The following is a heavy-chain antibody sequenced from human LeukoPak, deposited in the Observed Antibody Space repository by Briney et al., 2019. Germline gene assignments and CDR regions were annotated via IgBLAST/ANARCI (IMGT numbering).Heavy chain of an antibody. J-gene: IGHJ3*02. Sequence: SEPLSLTCTVSGGSIVSSSYYWSWIRQPAGKGLEWIGRIYTSGSTNYNPSLKSRVTMSVDTSKNQFSLKLSSVTAADTAVYYCARSGDDSSGYWVAFDIWGQGTMVTVSS. CDR2: IYTSGST. CDR3: ARSGDDSSGYWVAFDI. D-gene: IGHD3-22*01. CDR1: GGSIVSSSYY. V-gene: IGHV4-61*02.